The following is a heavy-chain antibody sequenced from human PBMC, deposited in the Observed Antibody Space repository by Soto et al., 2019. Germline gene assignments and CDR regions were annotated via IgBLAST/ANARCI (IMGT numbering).Heavy chain of an antibody. CDR2: ISATGGST. CDR3: TRDSNTADVGPRPIGYFDL. V-gene: IGHV3-23*01. D-gene: IGHD2-15*01. Sequence: EVQLLESGGGLVQPGGSLRLSCAASGFSFSTYAMAWVRQAPGKGLDWVSLISATGGSTYYADSVKGRFTISRDNSKNILHLQLNSLRAEDTALYYCTRDSNTADVGPRPIGYFDLWGRGNLVTVSA. CDR1: GFSFSTYA. J-gene: IGHJ2*01.